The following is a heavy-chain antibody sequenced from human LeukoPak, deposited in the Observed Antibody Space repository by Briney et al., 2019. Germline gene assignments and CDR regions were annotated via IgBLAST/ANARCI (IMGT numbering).Heavy chain of an antibody. CDR3: AKEPYSGSQLLDY. J-gene: IGHJ4*02. D-gene: IGHD1-26*01. Sequence: PGGSLRLSCAASGFTFSSYSMTWVRQAPGKGLEWVSSISSSSSYIYYADSVKGRFTISRDNSKNTLYLQMNSLRAEDTAVYYCAKEPYSGSQLLDYWGQGTLVTVSS. CDR2: ISSSSSYI. V-gene: IGHV3-21*04. CDR1: GFTFSSYS.